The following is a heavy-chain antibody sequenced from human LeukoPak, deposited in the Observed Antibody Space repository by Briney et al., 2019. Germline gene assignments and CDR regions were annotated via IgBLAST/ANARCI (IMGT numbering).Heavy chain of an antibody. CDR1: GFTFSTYS. V-gene: IGHV3-48*01. J-gene: IGHJ3*02. CDR2: ISSSSPTI. Sequence: QAGGSLRLSCAASGFTFSTYSMNWVRQAPGKGLEWVSSISSSSPTIYYADSVKGRFTISRDNSKNTLYLQMNSLRAEDTAVYYCAKGTAASDAFDIWGQGTMVTVSS. CDR3: AKGTAASDAFDI. D-gene: IGHD6-25*01.